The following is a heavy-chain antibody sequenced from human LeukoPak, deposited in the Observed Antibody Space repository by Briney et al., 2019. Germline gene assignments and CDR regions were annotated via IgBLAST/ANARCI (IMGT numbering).Heavy chain of an antibody. CDR1: GFTFSSYA. CDR2: ISGSGGST. J-gene: IGHJ5*02. Sequence: GGSLRLSCAASGFTFSSYAMSWVRQAPGKGLEWVSAISGSGGSTYCADSVKGRFTISRDNAKNSLYLQMNSLRAEDTAVYYCATLRYDYGDANWFDPWGQGTLVTVSS. D-gene: IGHD4-17*01. V-gene: IGHV3-23*01. CDR3: ATLRYDYGDANWFDP.